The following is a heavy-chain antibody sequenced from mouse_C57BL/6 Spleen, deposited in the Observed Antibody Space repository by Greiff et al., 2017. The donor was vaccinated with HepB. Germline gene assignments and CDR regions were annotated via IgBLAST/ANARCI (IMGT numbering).Heavy chain of an antibody. D-gene: IGHD1-1*01. CDR2: ISDGGSYT. J-gene: IGHJ1*03. Sequence: EVKLVESGGGLVKPGGSLKLSCAASGFTFSSYAMSWVRQTPEKRLEWVATISDGGSYTYYPDNVKGRFTISRDNAKNNLYLQMSHLKSEDTAMYYCARDRLITTVVDVWGTGTTVTVSS. V-gene: IGHV5-4*01. CDR1: GFTFSSYA. CDR3: ARDRLITTVVDV.